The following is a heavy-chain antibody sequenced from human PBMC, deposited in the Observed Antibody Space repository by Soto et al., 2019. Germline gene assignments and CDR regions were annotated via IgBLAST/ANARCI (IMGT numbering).Heavy chain of an antibody. CDR3: AKAVYDLRSGYSPCWLDP. CDR2: ISGSGGST. D-gene: IGHD3-3*01. J-gene: IGHJ5*02. Sequence: HPGGSLRLSCAASGFTFSSYAMSWVRQAPGKGLEWVSAISGSGGSTYYADSVKGRFTISRDNSKNTLYLQMNSLRAEDTAVYYCAKAVYDLRSGYSPCWLDPWDQGTLVTVSS. V-gene: IGHV3-23*01. CDR1: GFTFSSYA.